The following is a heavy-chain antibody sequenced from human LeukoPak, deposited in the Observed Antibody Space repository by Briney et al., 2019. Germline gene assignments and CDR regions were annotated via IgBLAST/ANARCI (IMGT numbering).Heavy chain of an antibody. CDR3: TDSSGWYADYYYYGMDV. CDR1: GFTFSSYA. CDR2: ISGSGGST. D-gene: IGHD6-19*01. J-gene: IGHJ6*02. V-gene: IGHV3-23*01. Sequence: GGSLRLSCAASGFTFSSYAMSWARQAPGKGLEWVSAISGSGGSTYYADSVKGRFTISRDNSKNTLYLQMNSLRAEDTAVYYCTDSSGWYADYYYYGMDVWGQGTTVTVSS.